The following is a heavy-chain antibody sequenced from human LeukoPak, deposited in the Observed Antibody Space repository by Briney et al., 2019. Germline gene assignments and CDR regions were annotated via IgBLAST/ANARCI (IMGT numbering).Heavy chain of an antibody. CDR1: GFTFSSYA. Sequence: GGSLRLSCAASGFTFSSYAMSWVRQAPGKGLEWVPAISGSGASTYYADSVKGRFTISRDNAKNSLYLQMNSLRAEDTAVYYCARSSGWYGWGQGTLVTVSS. J-gene: IGHJ4*02. CDR2: ISGSGAST. D-gene: IGHD6-19*01. V-gene: IGHV3-23*01. CDR3: ARSSGWYG.